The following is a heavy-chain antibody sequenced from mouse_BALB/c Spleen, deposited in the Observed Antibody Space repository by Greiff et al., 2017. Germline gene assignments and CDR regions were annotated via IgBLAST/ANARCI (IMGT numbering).Heavy chain of an antibody. J-gene: IGHJ4*01. CDR1: GFSFTSYG. CDR3: ARKGVRGYAMDY. Sequence: VKLMESGPGLVQPSQSLSITCTVSGFSFTSYGVHWVRQSPGKGLEWLGVIWSGGSTDYNAAFISRLSISKDNSKSQVFFKMNSLQANDTAIYYCARKGVRGYAMDYWGQGTSVTVSS. CDR2: IWSGGST. V-gene: IGHV2-2*02. D-gene: IGHD2-14*01.